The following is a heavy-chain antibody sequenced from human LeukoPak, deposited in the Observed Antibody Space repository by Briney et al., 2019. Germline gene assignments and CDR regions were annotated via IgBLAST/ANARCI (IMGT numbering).Heavy chain of an antibody. D-gene: IGHD3-10*01. CDR2: IWYDGSNK. J-gene: IGHJ4*02. Sequence: PVGSLRLSCAASGFTFSSYGMHSVRQAPGKGLEWVAFIWYDGSNKYYADSVKGRFAISRDNSKNTLYLQMNSLRAEDTAVYYCARGSGSRSDYWGQGTLVTVSS. CDR1: GFTFSSYG. V-gene: IGHV3-30*02. CDR3: ARGSGSRSDY.